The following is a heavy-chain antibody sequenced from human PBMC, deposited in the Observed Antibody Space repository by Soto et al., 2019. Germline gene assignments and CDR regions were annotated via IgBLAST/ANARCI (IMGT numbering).Heavy chain of an antibody. CDR1: GFTFSSYA. J-gene: IGHJ4*02. CDR3: ARRIAAGGTFDY. D-gene: IGHD6-13*01. Sequence: EVQLLESGGGLVQPGGSLRLSCAASGFTFSSYAMNWVRQAPGKGLEWVSAITGSGGGTYYADSVKGRFTISRDNSKNTLYLQMNSLRAEDTAVYYCARRIAAGGTFDYWGQGTLVTVSS. V-gene: IGHV3-23*01. CDR2: ITGSGGGT.